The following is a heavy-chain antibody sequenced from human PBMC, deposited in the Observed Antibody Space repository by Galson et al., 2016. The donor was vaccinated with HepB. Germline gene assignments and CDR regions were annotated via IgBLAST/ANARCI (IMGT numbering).Heavy chain of an antibody. V-gene: IGHV5-10-1*01. Sequence: QSGAEVKKPGESLRISCEASGYIFTNSWITWVRQVPGKGLGWMGRIAPSDSYTIYSPPFQGHVAISSDNSISTAYLHWNSLKASDTAIYYCATGVHGLDNFSPDHWGQGTRVTVSS. CDR2: IAPSDSYT. CDR1: GYIFTNSW. CDR3: ATGVHGLDNFSPDH. D-gene: IGHD3/OR15-3a*01. J-gene: IGHJ4*02.